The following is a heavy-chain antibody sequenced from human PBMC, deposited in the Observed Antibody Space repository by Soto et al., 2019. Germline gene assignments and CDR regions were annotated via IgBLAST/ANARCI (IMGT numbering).Heavy chain of an antibody. CDR1: GFTFSSYA. CDR3: ANIEFSYFWSTHYHYYFPMEV. Sequence: WGSLRLSCATSGFTFSSYAMSWVRQAPGKGLEWVSTIYYSGVTTYYADTVKGRFTIYRDTIKNALYLQMDSMAAEAAAVYYFANIEFSYFWSTHYHYYFPMEVWGQGATVAVSS. D-gene: IGHD3-3*01. V-gene: IGHV3-23*01. J-gene: IGHJ6*02. CDR2: IYYSGVTT.